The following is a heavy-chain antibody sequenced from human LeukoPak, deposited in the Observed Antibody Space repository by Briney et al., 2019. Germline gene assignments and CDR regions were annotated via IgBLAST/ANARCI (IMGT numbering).Heavy chain of an antibody. Sequence: SETLSLTCDVSGGSVTSTNCWTWVRQPPGKGLEWIGEVHLDGRTNYNPSLKSRVAISVDKSKNQFSLKLNSVTAADTAVYYCARGISPGSGWFFDIWGQGTLVTVSS. CDR1: GGSVTSTNC. D-gene: IGHD6-19*01. V-gene: IGHV4-4*02. J-gene: IGHJ3*02. CDR3: ARGISPGSGWFFDI. CDR2: VHLDGRT.